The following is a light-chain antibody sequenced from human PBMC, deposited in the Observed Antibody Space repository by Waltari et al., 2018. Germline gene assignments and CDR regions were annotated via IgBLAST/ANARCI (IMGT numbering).Light chain of an antibody. Sequence: QSALTQPASVSGSPGQSITISCTGTGSDVGGYDYVSWYQRHPGKVPKVMIYDVNKRPSGVSDRVSGSKSGYTASLTISGLQAQDEADYYCSSYTSSRAIFVVGIGTKVTVL. J-gene: IGLJ1*01. V-gene: IGLV2-14*01. CDR2: DVN. CDR1: GSDVGGYDY. CDR3: SSYTSSRAIFV.